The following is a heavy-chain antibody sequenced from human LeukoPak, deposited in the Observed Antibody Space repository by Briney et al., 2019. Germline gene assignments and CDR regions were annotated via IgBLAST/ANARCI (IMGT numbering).Heavy chain of an antibody. D-gene: IGHD3-22*01. CDR3: AREYYYDSSGPSDWFDP. V-gene: IGHV1-2*02. J-gene: IGHJ5*02. CDR2: INPNSGGT. Sequence: GASVKVSCKASGYTFTGYYMHWVRQAPGQGLEWMGWINPNSGGTNYAQKFQGRVTMTRDTSISTAYMELSRLRSDDTAVHYCAREYYYDSSGPSDWFDPWGQGTLVTVSS. CDR1: GYTFTGYY.